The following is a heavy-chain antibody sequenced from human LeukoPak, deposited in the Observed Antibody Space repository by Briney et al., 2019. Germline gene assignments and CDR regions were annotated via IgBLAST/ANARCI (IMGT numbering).Heavy chain of an antibody. D-gene: IGHD3-3*01. CDR1: GFTFSSYA. CDR2: ISGSGGST. J-gene: IGHJ4*02. Sequence: PGGSLRLSCAASGFTFSSYAMSWVRQAPGKGLEWVSAISGSGGSTYYADSVKGRFTISRDNSKNTLYLQMNSLRAEDTAVYYCARAPDDYDFWSGYYTTWRYFDYWGQGTLVTVSS. V-gene: IGHV3-23*01. CDR3: ARAPDDYDFWSGYYTTWRYFDY.